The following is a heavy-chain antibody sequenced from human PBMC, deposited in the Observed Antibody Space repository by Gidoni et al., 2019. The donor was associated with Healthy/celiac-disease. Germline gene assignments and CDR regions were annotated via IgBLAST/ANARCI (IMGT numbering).Heavy chain of an antibody. V-gene: IGHV3-21*01. Sequence: EVQLVESGGGLVKPGGSLRLSCAASGFTFSSYSMNWVRPAPGKGLEWVSSISSSSSYIYYADSVKGRFTISRDNAKNSLYLQMNSLRAEDTAVYYCARAFWSGYSAYYFDYWGQGTLVTVSS. CDR1: GFTFSSYS. CDR3: ARAFWSGYSAYYFDY. CDR2: ISSSSSYI. J-gene: IGHJ4*02. D-gene: IGHD3-3*01.